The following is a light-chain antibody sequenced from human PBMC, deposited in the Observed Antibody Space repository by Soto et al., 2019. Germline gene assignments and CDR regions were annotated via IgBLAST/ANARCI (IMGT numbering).Light chain of an antibody. Sequence: EIVLTQSPGTLSLSPGERATLSCRASQTVTNNYLAWYQQKPGQAPRLLIYGASSRATGIPDRFSGSGSGTDFPLTISRLEPEDFAVYYCQQYGSSPRFTFGPGTKVDIK. CDR2: GAS. CDR1: QTVTNNY. J-gene: IGKJ3*01. CDR3: QQYGSSPRFT. V-gene: IGKV3-20*01.